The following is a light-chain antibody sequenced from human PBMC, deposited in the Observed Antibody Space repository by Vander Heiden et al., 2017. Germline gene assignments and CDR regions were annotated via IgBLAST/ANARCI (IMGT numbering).Light chain of an antibody. CDR3: QSYDNSLSSPRYV. J-gene: IGLJ1*01. V-gene: IGLV1-40*01. Sequence: QSVLTQPPSVSRAPGQRVTIPCTGSASNIWASHDVHWYQQLPGTAPKLLIYGNNNRPSGVPDRFSGSKSGTSASLAITGLQADDEADYYCQSYDNSLSSPRYVLGTGTKVTVL. CDR1: ASNIWASHD. CDR2: GNN.